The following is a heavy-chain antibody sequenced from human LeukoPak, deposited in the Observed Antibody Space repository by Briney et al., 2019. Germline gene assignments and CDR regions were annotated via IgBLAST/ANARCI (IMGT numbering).Heavy chain of an antibody. Sequence: GGSLRLSCAASGFSFGSYWMSWVRQAPGKGLELAANIKQDGSEKYYVDSVKGRFTISRDNAKNSLHLQTNSLRAEDTAVYYCAKYCGGDCDQGAFDIWGQGTMVTVSS. CDR2: IKQDGSEK. J-gene: IGHJ3*02. V-gene: IGHV3-7*01. CDR3: AKYCGGDCDQGAFDI. D-gene: IGHD2-21*01. CDR1: GFSFGSYW.